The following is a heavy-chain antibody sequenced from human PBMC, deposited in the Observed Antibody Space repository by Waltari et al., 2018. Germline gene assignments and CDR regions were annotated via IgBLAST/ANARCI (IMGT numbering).Heavy chain of an antibody. CDR1: GFTFSSYD. CDR3: ARVEGAYFDY. D-gene: IGHD1-26*01. Sequence: QVQLVESGGGVVQPGRSLRLSCAASGFTFSSYDMHWVRQAPGKGLEWVAVISYDGSNKYYADSVKGRFTISRDNSKNTLYLQMNSLRAEDTAVYYCARVEGAYFDYWGQGTLVTVSS. J-gene: IGHJ4*02. CDR2: ISYDGSNK. V-gene: IGHV3-30-3*01.